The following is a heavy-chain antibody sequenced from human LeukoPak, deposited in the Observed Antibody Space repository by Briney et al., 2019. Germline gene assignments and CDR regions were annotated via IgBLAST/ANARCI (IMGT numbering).Heavy chain of an antibody. CDR3: ARSNYFDY. CDR2: VNQDGSDR. V-gene: IGHV3-7*01. Sequence: GGSLRLSCAASGFTFSGYWMSWVRLAPGKGLEWVANVNQDGSDRYYVDSVKGRFTISRDSAKNSLYLQMNSLRAEDTAVYYCARSNYFDYWGQGTLVTVSS. CDR1: GFTFSGYW. J-gene: IGHJ4*02.